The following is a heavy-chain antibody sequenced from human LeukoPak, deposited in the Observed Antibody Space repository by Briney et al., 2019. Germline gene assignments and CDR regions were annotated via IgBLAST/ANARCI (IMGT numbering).Heavy chain of an antibody. J-gene: IGHJ4*01. CDR3: ARGDASMATGFNY. CDR2: IYPGDSDT. CDR1: GFPFTNYW. D-gene: IGHD6-6*01. V-gene: IGHV5-51*01. Sequence: GESLKISCQTSGFPFTNYWIGWVGQMPGKGLEWMGIIYPGDSDTKYSPSFRGQVTMSADKSTSPAYLQWGSLKASDTAMYFCARGDASMATGFNYWGQGTLVTVSS.